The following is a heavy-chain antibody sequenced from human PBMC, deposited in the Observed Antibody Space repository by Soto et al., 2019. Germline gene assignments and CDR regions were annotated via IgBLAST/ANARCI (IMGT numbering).Heavy chain of an antibody. J-gene: IGHJ5*02. CDR2: IYHTGNA. V-gene: IGHV4-39*01. CDR1: GGSISSSDCY. D-gene: IGHD3-22*01. CDR3: ARDYFDSSDYTTNWFDP. Sequence: SETLSLTCTVSGGSISSSDCYWAWIRQPPGEGLEWIGSIYHTGNAYYNPSLKSRVTIFVDTSKNQFSLKLTSVTAADTALYYCARDYFDSSDYTTNWFDPWGQGALVTVSS.